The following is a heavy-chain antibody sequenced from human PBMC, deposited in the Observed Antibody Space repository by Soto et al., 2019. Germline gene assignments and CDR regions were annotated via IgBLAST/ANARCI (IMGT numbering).Heavy chain of an antibody. V-gene: IGHV4-59*08. CDR1: GGSISSDY. CDR3: ASQMYGSNAYLDS. D-gene: IGHD4-17*01. Sequence: QVQLQESGPGLVKPSETLSLTCTVSGGSISSDYWSWIRQPPGKGLEWIGYIYYGGSTHSNPSLKSRDIISLDTSNNHCSLNLSSVTAADTAVYYCASQMYGSNAYLDSWGQGALVTVSS. J-gene: IGHJ4*02. CDR2: IYYGGST.